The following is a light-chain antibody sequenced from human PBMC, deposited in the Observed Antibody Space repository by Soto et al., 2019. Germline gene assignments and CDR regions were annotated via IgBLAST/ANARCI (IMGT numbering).Light chain of an antibody. Sequence: QLVLAQSPSASASLGASVKLTCTLSSGHSSFAIAWHQQQPEKGPRYLMNVNSDGSHNKGDGIPDRFSGSSSGAERYLTIPSLQSEDEADYYCQTWGTGIQVFGGGTKLTVL. V-gene: IGLV4-69*01. CDR2: VNSDGSH. CDR3: QTWGTGIQV. CDR1: SGHSSFA. J-gene: IGLJ3*02.